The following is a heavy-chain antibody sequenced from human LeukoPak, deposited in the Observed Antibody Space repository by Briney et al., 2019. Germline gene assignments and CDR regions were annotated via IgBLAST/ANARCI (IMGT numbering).Heavy chain of an antibody. CDR1: GGSISSSSYY. J-gene: IGHJ6*02. D-gene: IGHD5-18*01. CDR2: IYYSGST. V-gene: IGHV4-39*07. Sequence: SEILSLTCTVSGGSISSSSYYWGWIRQPPGKGLEWIGSIYYSGSTNYNPSLKSRVTISVDTSKNQFSLKLSSVTAADTAVYYCSHSYGYSYYYGMDVWGQGTTVTVSS. CDR3: SHSYGYSYYYGMDV.